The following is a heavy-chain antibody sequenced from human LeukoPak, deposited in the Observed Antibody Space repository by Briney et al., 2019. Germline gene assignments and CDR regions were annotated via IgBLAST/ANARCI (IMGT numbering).Heavy chain of an antibody. D-gene: IGHD2-2*01. V-gene: IGHV1-69*13. CDR3: ARDCSSTSCQMGDSGYDLYYYYGMDV. J-gene: IGHJ6*04. CDR2: IIPIFGTA. Sequence: ASVKVSCKASGGTFSSYAISWVRQAPGQGLEWMGGIIPIFGTANYAQKFQGRVTITADESTSTAYMELSSLRSEDTAVCYCARDCSSTSCQMGDSGYDLYYYYGMDVWGKGTTVTVSS. CDR1: GGTFSSYA.